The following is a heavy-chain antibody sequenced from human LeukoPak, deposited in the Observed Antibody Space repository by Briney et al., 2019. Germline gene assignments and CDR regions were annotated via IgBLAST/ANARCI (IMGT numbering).Heavy chain of an antibody. J-gene: IGHJ4*03. CDR2: INHSGST. V-gene: IGHV4-34*01. CDR3: ARWPQFSYFDY. CDR1: GGSFSGYY. D-gene: IGHD5-24*01. Sequence: SETLSLTCAVYGGSFSGYYWSWIRQPPGKGLEWIGEINHSGSTNYNPSLKSRVTISVDTSKNQFSLKLSSVTAADTAVYYCARWPQFSYFDYWGQGTLVTVSS.